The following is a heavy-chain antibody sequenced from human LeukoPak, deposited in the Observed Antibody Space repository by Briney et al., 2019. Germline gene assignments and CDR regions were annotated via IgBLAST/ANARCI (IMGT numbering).Heavy chain of an antibody. V-gene: IGHV4-59*01. CDR2: IYYSGST. Sequence: PSETLSLTCTVSGGSISSYYWSWIRQPPGKGLEWIGYIYYSGSTNHNPSLKSRVTISVDTSKNQFSLKLSSVTAADTAVYYCARDRRIAAAGTYYYYGMDVWGQGTTVTVSS. CDR1: GGSISSYY. D-gene: IGHD6-13*01. J-gene: IGHJ6*02. CDR3: ARDRRIAAAGTYYYYGMDV.